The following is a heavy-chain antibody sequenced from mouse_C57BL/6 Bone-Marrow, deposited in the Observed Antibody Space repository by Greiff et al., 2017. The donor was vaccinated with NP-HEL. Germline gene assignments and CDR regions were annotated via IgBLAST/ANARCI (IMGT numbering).Heavy chain of an antibody. CDR1: GFNIKDDY. V-gene: IGHV14-4*01. D-gene: IGHD2-2*01. J-gene: IGHJ2*01. CDR2: IDPENGDT. Sequence: VQLQQSGAELVRPGASVKLSCTASGFNIKDDYMHWVKQRPEQGLEWIGWIDPENGDTEYASKFQGKATITADTSSNTAYLQLSILTSEDTAVYYCTKGGLRRGDYFDYWGQGTTLTVSS. CDR3: TKGGLRRGDYFDY.